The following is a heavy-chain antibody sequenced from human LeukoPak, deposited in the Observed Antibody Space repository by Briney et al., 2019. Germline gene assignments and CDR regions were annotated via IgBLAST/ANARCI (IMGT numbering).Heavy chain of an antibody. CDR1: GGSISSYY. J-gene: IGHJ4*02. V-gene: IGHV4-59*01. D-gene: IGHD3-10*01. CDR2: IYYSGST. Sequence: SETLSLTCTVSGGSISSYYWSWIRQPPGEGLEWIGYIYYSGSTNYNPSLKSRVTISVDTSKNQFSLKLSSVTAADTAVYYCARATGYGSGSYNDYWGQGTLVTVSS. CDR3: ARATGYGSGSYNDY.